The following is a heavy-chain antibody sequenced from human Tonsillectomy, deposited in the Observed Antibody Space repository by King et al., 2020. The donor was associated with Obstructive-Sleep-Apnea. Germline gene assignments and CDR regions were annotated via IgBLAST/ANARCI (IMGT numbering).Heavy chain of an antibody. Sequence: VQLVESGGGLVQPGGSLRLSCAASGFTFNSYAMSWVRQAPGKGLELVSGISGSVGSTDYVDSVKGLFTISRDNSKDTLYLQMNSLRAEDTAVYYCANNPYYDFWSGYYDYFDYWGQGTLVTVSS. CDR3: ANNPYYDFWSGYYDYFDY. CDR2: ISGSVGST. D-gene: IGHD3-3*01. J-gene: IGHJ4*02. CDR1: GFTFNSYA. V-gene: IGHV3-23*04.